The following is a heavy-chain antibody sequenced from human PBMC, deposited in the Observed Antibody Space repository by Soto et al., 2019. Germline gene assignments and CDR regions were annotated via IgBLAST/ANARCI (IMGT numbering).Heavy chain of an antibody. V-gene: IGHV4-59*08. D-gene: IGHD3-3*01. CDR2: IYYSGST. CDR3: ARLYCSGYYDFWSGYYWWYFDY. Sequence: SETLSLTCTVSGGSISSYYWSWIRQPPGKGLEWIGYIYYSGSTNYNPSLKSRVTISVDTSKNQFSLKLSSVTAADTAVYYCARLYCSGYYDFWSGYYWWYFDYWGQGTLVTVSS. CDR1: GGSISSYY. J-gene: IGHJ4*02.